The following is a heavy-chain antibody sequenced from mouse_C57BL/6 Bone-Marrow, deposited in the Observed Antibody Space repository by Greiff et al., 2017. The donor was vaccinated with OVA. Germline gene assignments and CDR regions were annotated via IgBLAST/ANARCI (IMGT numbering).Heavy chain of an antibody. Sequence: EVHLVESEGGLVQPGSSMKLSCTASGFTFSDYYMAWVRQVPEKGLEWVANINYDGSSTYYLDSLKSRFIISRDNAKNILYLQMSSLKSEDTATYYCAKYYYGSSSPYYAMDYWGQGTSVTVSS. V-gene: IGHV5-16*01. D-gene: IGHD1-1*01. CDR3: AKYYYGSSSPYYAMDY. CDR1: GFTFSDYY. J-gene: IGHJ4*01. CDR2: INYDGSST.